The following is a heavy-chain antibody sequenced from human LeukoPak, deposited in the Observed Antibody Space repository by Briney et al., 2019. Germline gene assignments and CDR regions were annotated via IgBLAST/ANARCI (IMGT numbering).Heavy chain of an antibody. CDR2: ISSSSYI. V-gene: IGHV3-21*01. J-gene: IGHJ6*02. Sequence: PGGCLRLSCAASGFTFSSYSMNWVRQAPGKGLEWVSSISSSSYIYYADSVKGRFTISRDNAKNSLYLQMNSLRAEDTAVYYCARVFGVVQQGDGMDVWGQGTTVTVSS. CDR1: GFTFSSYS. CDR3: ARVFGVVQQGDGMDV. D-gene: IGHD3-3*01.